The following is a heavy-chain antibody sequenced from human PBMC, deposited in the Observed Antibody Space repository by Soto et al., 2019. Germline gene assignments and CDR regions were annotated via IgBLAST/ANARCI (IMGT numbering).Heavy chain of an antibody. D-gene: IGHD2-2*01. CDR2: IIPIPGTA. J-gene: IGHJ6*02. CDR1: GGTFGSYA. Sequence: QVQLVQSGAEVKKPGSSVKVSCKASGGTFGSYAISWVRQAPGQGLEWMGGIIPIPGTANYAQKFQGRVTIAADESTRTAYMELSSLRSEDTAVYYCARSQGSSTSLEIYYYYYYGMDVWGQGTTVTVSS. CDR3: ARSQGSSTSLEIYYYYYYGMDV. V-gene: IGHV1-69*01.